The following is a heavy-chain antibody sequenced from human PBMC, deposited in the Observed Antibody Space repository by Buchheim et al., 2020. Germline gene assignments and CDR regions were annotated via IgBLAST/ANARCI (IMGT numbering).Heavy chain of an antibody. V-gene: IGHV3-48*01. Sequence: EVQLVESGGGLVQPGGSLRLSCAASGFTFSSYSMNWVRQAPGKGLEWVSYISSSSTIYYADSVKGRFTISRDNAKNSLYLQMNSLRAEDTAVYYCASPIWGWYFDLWGRGTL. CDR2: ISSSSTI. J-gene: IGHJ2*01. CDR3: ASPIWGWYFDL. CDR1: GFTFSSYS. D-gene: IGHD3-9*01.